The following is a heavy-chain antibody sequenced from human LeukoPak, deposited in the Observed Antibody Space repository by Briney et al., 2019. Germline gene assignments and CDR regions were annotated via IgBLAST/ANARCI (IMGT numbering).Heavy chain of an antibody. Sequence: SETLSLTCTVSGDSISSDNDYSSTWVRQRPGQGLEWIGEIHHTGPAKYDSSFKSRVTLSVDTSRNQFSLKLSSVTAADTAVYYCARGAGYGGNYYCDYWGQGTLVTVSS. CDR2: IHHTGPA. D-gene: IGHD4-23*01. CDR3: ARGAGYGGNYYCDY. CDR1: GDSISSDNDYS. J-gene: IGHJ4*02. V-gene: IGHV4/OR15-8*01.